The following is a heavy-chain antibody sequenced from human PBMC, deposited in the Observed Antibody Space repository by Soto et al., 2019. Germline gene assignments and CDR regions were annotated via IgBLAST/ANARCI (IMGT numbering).Heavy chain of an antibody. Sequence: GWSLRLSCAIAGFSVSSNYLSWVRQAPGKXLEWVSVHYSGGSTYYADSVQGRFTISRDKSNNTLYLQMRRVRAEDTAVYFCARHRHPRGTVGATSPLDPWGQGTQVTVSS. V-gene: IGHV3-53*01. CDR3: ARHRHPRGTVGATSPLDP. CDR2: HYSGGST. D-gene: IGHD1-26*01. CDR1: GFSVSSNY. J-gene: IGHJ5*02.